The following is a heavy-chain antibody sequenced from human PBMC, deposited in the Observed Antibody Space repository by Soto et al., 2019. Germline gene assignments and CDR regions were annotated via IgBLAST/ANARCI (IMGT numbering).Heavy chain of an antibody. CDR2: ISAYNGNT. CDR1: GYTFTSYG. V-gene: IGHV1-18*01. CDR3: AIYYYDSSGYYYGAFDI. D-gene: IGHD3-22*01. J-gene: IGHJ3*02. Sequence: ASVKVSCKASGYTFTSYGISLVRQAPGQGLEWMGWISAYNGNTNYAQKLQGRVTMTTDTSTSTAYMELRSLRSDDTAVYYCAIYYYDSSGYYYGAFDIWGQGTMVTVSS.